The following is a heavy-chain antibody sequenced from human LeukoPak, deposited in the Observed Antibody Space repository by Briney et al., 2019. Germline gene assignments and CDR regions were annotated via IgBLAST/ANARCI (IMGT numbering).Heavy chain of an antibody. J-gene: IGHJ4*02. CDR3: AREAAPPPSLEWLTTYYFDY. Sequence: SQTLSLTCTVSGGSISSGGYYWSWIRQPPGKGLEWIGRFSTSGSPYYNPSLKGRVTISLNTSKNQFSLRLNSVTAADTAVYYCAREAAPPPSLEWLTTYYFDYWGQGALVTVSS. D-gene: IGHD3-3*01. V-gene: IGHV4-61*02. CDR1: GGSISSGGYY. CDR2: FSTSGSP.